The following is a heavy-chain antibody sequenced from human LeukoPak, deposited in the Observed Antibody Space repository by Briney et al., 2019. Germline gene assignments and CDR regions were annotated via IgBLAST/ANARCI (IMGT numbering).Heavy chain of an antibody. CDR3: ARESKGMTTVTFDY. Sequence: PGGSLRLSCGASGFTFSTYWMSWVRQAPGKGLEWVANIKQDGSEKYYVDSVKGRFTISRDNAKNSLYLQMNSLRAEDTAVYYCARESKGMTTVTFDYWGQGTLVTVSS. J-gene: IGHJ4*02. CDR1: GFTFSTYW. CDR2: IKQDGSEK. V-gene: IGHV3-7*01. D-gene: IGHD4-17*01.